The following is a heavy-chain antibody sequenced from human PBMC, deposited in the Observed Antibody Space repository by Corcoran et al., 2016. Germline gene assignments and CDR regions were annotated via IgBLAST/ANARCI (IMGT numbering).Heavy chain of an antibody. D-gene: IGHD1-1*01. CDR2: IYHSGST. V-gene: IGHV4-38-2*02. CDR3: ARDWSLDEGPIDY. Sequence: QVQLQQWGPGLVKPSETLSLTCTVSGYSISSGYYWGWIRQPPGKGLEWIGSIYHSGSTYYNPSLKSRVTISVDTSKNQFSLKLSSVTAADTAVYYCARDWSLDEGPIDYWGQGTLVTVSS. J-gene: IGHJ4*02. CDR1: GYSISSGYY.